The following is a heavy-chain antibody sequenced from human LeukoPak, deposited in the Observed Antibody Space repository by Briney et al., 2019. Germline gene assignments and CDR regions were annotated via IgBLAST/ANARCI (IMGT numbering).Heavy chain of an antibody. J-gene: IGHJ5*02. CDR2: IYHSGST. D-gene: IGHD3-22*01. V-gene: IGHV4-4*02. Sequence: PSETRSLTSAFSGGSISSRNWWGWAGHPPGKGLDWMGEIYHSGSTNYNPSLKSRVTISVDKSKNQFSLKLSSVTAADTAVYYCARTPYYDSSGSNWFDPWGQGTLVTVSS. CDR3: ARTPYYDSSGSNWFDP. CDR1: GGSISSRNW.